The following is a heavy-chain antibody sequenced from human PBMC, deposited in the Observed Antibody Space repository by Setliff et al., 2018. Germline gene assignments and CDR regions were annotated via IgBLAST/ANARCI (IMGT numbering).Heavy chain of an antibody. CDR2: INPSGGST. CDR1: GYSFTSYW. D-gene: IGHD1-26*01. V-gene: IGHV1-46*01. Sequence: GESLKISCKGSGYSFTSYWIGGVRQAPGQGLEWMGIINPSGGSTSYAQKFQGRVTMTRDTSTSTVYMELSSLRSEDTAVYYCARDPAAWEVPFDCWGQGTLVTVS. J-gene: IGHJ4*02. CDR3: ARDPAAWEVPFDC.